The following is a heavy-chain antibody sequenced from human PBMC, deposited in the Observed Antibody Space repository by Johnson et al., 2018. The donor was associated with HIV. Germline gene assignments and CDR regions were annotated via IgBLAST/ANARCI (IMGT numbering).Heavy chain of an antibody. J-gene: IGHJ3*01. CDR2: LTRKSDGGTT. D-gene: IGHD2-21*01. CDR1: GFSFSNTW. CDR3: TTDLIVVIPIGAFDV. V-gene: IGHV3-15*02. Sequence: MLLVESGGTLVKPGGSLRLSCAASGFSFSNTWLSWVRQAPGKGLEWVARLTRKSDGGTTDYAAPVKGRFSISRDDSKSTVYLQMNSLKTEDSAVYYCTTDLIVVIPIGAFDVWGQGTTVTVSS.